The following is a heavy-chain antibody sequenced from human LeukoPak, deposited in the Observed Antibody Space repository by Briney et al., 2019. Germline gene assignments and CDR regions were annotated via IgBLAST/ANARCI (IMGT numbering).Heavy chain of an antibody. CDR1: AYTFTGYY. V-gene: IGHV1-2*02. Sequence: GASVKVSCKASAYTFTGYYLHWVRQAPGQGLEWMGWLNPNSGRTHYAQKFQDRVTMTRDTSINTAYMELSRLRSDDTAVYYCARGPGDYWGQGTLVTVSS. D-gene: IGHD1-14*01. J-gene: IGHJ4*02. CDR2: LNPNSGRT. CDR3: ARGPGDY.